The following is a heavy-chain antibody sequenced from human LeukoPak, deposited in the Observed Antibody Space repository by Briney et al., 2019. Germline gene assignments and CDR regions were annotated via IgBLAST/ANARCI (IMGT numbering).Heavy chain of an antibody. CDR3: ARGRAFDI. J-gene: IGHJ3*02. CDR2: INHSGST. Sequence: PSETLSLTCAAYGGPFSGYYWSWIRQPPGKGLEWIGEINHSGSTNYNPSLKSRVTISVDTSKNQFSLKLSSVTAADTAVYYCARGRAFDIWGQGTMVTVSS. V-gene: IGHV4-34*01. CDR1: GGPFSGYY.